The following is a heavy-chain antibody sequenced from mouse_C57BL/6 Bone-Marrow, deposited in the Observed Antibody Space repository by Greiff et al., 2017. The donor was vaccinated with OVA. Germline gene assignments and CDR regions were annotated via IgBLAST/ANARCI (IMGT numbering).Heavy chain of an antibody. CDR2: IYPGSGNT. V-gene: IGHV1-76*01. D-gene: IGHD1-1*01. Sequence: QVQLKQSGAELVRPGASVKLSCKASGYTFTDYYINWVKQRPGQGLEWIARIYPGSGNTYYNEKFKGKATLTAEKSSSTAYMQLSSLTSEDSAVYFCARRGTTRYAMDYWGQGTSVTVSS. J-gene: IGHJ4*01. CDR3: ARRGTTRYAMDY. CDR1: GYTFTDYY.